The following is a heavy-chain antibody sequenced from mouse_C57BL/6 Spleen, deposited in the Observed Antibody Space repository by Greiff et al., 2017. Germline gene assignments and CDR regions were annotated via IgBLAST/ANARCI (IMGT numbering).Heavy chain of an antibody. Sequence: VKLMESGAELVKPGASVKISCKASGYAFSSYWMNWVQQRPGKGLEWIGQIYPGDGDTNYNGKFKGKATLTADKSSSTAYMQLSSLTSEDSAVYFCASREGYFDVWGTGTTVTVSS. CDR3: ASREGYFDV. CDR1: GYAFSSYW. J-gene: IGHJ1*03. CDR2: IYPGDGDT. V-gene: IGHV1-80*01.